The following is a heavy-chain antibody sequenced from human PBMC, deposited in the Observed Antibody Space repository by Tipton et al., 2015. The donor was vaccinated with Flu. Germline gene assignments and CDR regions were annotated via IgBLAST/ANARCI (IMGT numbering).Heavy chain of an antibody. CDR1: GYTFTRYG. D-gene: IGHD3-3*01. CDR3: ARVGSIFGEVTARRRGDLDY. CDR2: ISAYTGDT. J-gene: IGHJ4*02. Sequence: QLVQSGAEVKKPGASVKVSCKASGYTFTRYGVSWVRQAPGQGLEWMGWISAYTGDTKFAQNFQGRLDMTTDTSTSTAYMELRNLRSDDTAVYYCARVGSIFGEVTARRRGDLDYWGQGTLVSVSS. V-gene: IGHV1-18*01.